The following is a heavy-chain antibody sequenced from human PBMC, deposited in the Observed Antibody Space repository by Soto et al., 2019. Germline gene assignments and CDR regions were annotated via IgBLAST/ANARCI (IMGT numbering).Heavy chain of an antibody. V-gene: IGHV3-11*01. D-gene: IGHD1-1*01. J-gene: IGHJ6*03. CDR3: ARYNWNYDYYYYYMDV. CDR2: ISSSGSTI. Sequence: GGSLRLSCAASGFTFSDYYMSWIRQAPGKGLEWVSYISSSGSTIYYADSVKGRFTISRDNAKNSLYLQMNSLRAEDTAVYYCARYNWNYDYYYYYMDVWGKGTTVTVSS. CDR1: GFTFSDYY.